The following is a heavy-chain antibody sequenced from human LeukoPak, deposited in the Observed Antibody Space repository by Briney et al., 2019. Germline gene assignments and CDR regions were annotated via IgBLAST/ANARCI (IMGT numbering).Heavy chain of an antibody. D-gene: IGHD5-24*01. CDR3: ARVRDGYKPPKLSSYYYMDV. CDR1: GFAFSNYW. J-gene: IGHJ6*03. V-gene: IGHV3-7*01. CDR2: IKQDGSEK. Sequence: GGSLRLSCAASGFAFSNYWMSWVRQAPGKGLEWVANIKQDGSEKYYVDSVKGRFTISRDNAKNSLYLQMNSLRAEDTAVYYCARVRDGYKPPKLSSYYYMDVWGKGTTVTISS.